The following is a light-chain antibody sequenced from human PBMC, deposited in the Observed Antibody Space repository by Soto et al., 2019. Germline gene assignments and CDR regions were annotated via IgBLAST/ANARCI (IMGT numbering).Light chain of an antibody. V-gene: IGLV2-23*01. J-gene: IGLJ1*01. Sequence: SALTQPASLTWSPGQSITISCPGTSSDVGSYNLVSWYQQNPGKAPKLMIYEGSKRPSGLSNRFSGSKSGNTASLTISGLQAEDEADYYCCSYAGSYTYVFGTGTKVTVL. CDR1: SSDVGSYNL. CDR3: CSYAGSYTYV. CDR2: EGS.